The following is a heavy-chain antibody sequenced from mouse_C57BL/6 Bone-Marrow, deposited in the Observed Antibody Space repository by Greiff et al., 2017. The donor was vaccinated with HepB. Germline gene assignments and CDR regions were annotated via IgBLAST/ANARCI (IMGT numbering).Heavy chain of an antibody. J-gene: IGHJ2*01. CDR1: GFTFSSYA. Sequence: EVQLQESGGGLVKPGGSLKLSCAASGFTFSSYAMSWVRQTPEKRLEWVATISDGGSYTYYPDNVKGRFTLSRDNAKNNLYLQMSHLKSEDTAMYYCARVIYYDYDGDYFDYWGQGTTLTVSS. CDR3: ARVIYYDYDGDYFDY. D-gene: IGHD2-4*01. V-gene: IGHV5-4*01. CDR2: ISDGGSYT.